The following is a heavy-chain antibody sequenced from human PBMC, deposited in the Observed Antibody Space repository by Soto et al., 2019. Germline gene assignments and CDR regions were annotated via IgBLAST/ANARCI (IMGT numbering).Heavy chain of an antibody. CDR1: GYSFSSFG. CDR2: VSVLSGDT. Sequence: QVQLVQSGAEVKEPGASVKVSCKASGYSFSSFGISWVRQAPGQGLEWVGWVSVLSGDTSSAQNFQGRVTVTTDTSTSTAYLEVGSLRSDDTAVYYCARTCRSGGSCYLEYWGEGTLVTVSS. J-gene: IGHJ4*02. CDR3: ARTCRSGGSCYLEY. V-gene: IGHV1-18*01. D-gene: IGHD2-15*01.